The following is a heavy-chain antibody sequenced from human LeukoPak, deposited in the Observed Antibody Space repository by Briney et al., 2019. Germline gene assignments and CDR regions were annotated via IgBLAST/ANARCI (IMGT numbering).Heavy chain of an antibody. CDR3: ARPYGDFIYDAFDI. D-gene: IGHD4-17*01. Sequence: SETLSLTCTVSGGSISSGDYYWSWIRQPPGKGLEWIGYIYYSGSTYYNPSLKSRVTISADTSKNQFSLKLSSVTAADTAVYYCARPYGDFIYDAFDIWGQGTMVTVSS. CDR2: IYYSGST. V-gene: IGHV4-30-4*01. CDR1: GGSISSGDYY. J-gene: IGHJ3*02.